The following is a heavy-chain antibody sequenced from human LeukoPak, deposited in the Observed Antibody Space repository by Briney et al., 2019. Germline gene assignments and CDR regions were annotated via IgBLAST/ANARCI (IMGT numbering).Heavy chain of an antibody. D-gene: IGHD3-10*01. Sequence: ASVTVSCKVSGYTLTELSMHWVRQAPGKGLEWMGGFYPEDGETIYAQKFQGRVTMTEDTSTDTAYMELSSLRSEDTAVYYCARHYYGSGTDYYFDYGGQGTLVTVS. CDR2: FYPEDGET. J-gene: IGHJ4*02. CDR3: ARHYYGSGTDYYFDY. CDR1: GYTLTELS. V-gene: IGHV1-24*01.